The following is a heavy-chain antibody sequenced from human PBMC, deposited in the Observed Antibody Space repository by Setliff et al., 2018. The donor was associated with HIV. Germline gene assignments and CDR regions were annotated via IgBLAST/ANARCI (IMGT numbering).Heavy chain of an antibody. J-gene: IGHJ4*02. D-gene: IGHD3-16*01. CDR3: ARSYGYNVDY. V-gene: IGHV4-59*01. CDR2: VYYSGSS. CDR1: GDSISSYY. Sequence: SETLSLTCTVSGDSISSYYWTWIRQPPGKGLERIGYVYYSGSSNYNPSLQSRVTISVDTSKNQFFLILSSVTAADTAMYYCARSYGYNVDYWGQGKLVTVSS.